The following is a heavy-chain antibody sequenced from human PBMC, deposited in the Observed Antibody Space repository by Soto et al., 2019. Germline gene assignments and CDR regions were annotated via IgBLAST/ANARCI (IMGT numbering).Heavy chain of an antibody. CDR2: TGSGTGPG. V-gene: IGHV1-69*06. J-gene: IGHJ4*02. Sequence: SVKVSCKASGGSLSTNPISWLRQAPGRGLEWMGGTGSGTGPGNHAQKFQGRLTVTADKSTSTVYMELTNLSSEDTAVYYCARRDSGGFYRFFGSWGQGTLVTVSS. CDR3: ARRDSGGFYRFFGS. CDR1: GGSLSTNP. D-gene: IGHD2-15*01.